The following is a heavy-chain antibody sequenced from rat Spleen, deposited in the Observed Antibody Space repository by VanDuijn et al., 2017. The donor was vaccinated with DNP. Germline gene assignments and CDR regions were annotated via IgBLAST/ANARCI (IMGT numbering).Heavy chain of an antibody. CDR2: ISYDGSRT. J-gene: IGHJ2*01. D-gene: IGHD1-11*01. CDR1: GFTFSDYA. Sequence: EVQLVESGGGLVQPGRSLKLSCAASGFTFSDYAMVWVRQAPKKGLEWVATISYDGSRTYYRDSVKGRFTISRDNAKSTLYLQMDSLRSEDTATYYCTTDFERGYWGQGVMVTVSS. V-gene: IGHV5-7*01. CDR3: TTDFERGY.